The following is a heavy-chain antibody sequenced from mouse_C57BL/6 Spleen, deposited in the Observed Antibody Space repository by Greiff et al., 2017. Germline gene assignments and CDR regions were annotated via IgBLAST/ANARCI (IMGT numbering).Heavy chain of an antibody. J-gene: IGHJ3*01. Sequence: EVQLVESGPGLVKPSQSLSLTCSVTGYSITSGYYWNWIRQFPGNKLEWMGYISYDGSNNYNPSLKNRISITRDTSKNQFFLKLNSVTTEDTATYYCARGDGNYVPWFAYWGQGTLVTVSA. V-gene: IGHV3-6*01. D-gene: IGHD2-1*01. CDR2: ISYDGSN. CDR1: GYSITSGYY. CDR3: ARGDGNYVPWFAY.